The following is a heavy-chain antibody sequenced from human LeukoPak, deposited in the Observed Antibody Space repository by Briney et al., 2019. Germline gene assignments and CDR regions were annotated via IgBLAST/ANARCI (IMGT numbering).Heavy chain of an antibody. D-gene: IGHD6-6*01. CDR2: ISWNSGSI. V-gene: IGHV3-9*01. Sequence: PGGSLRLSCAASGFTFDDYAMHWVRQAPGKGLEWVSGISWNSGSIGYADSVKGRFTISRDNAKNSLYLQMNSLRAEDTAVYYCARDGGEQLVGPFDYWGQGTLVTVSS. CDR1: GFTFDDYA. CDR3: ARDGGEQLVGPFDY. J-gene: IGHJ4*02.